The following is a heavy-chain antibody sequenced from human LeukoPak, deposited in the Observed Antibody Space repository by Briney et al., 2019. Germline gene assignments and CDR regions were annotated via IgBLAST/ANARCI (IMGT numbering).Heavy chain of an antibody. Sequence: PGGSLRLSCAASGFTFGDYYMTWIRQAPGQGLEWVSYISSSGSNRYNADSLKGRFTISRDNAQNSLYVQMNSLRAEDSAVYYCAIGNYRALYWGQGTLVTLSS. CDR3: AIGNYRALY. D-gene: IGHD1-7*01. J-gene: IGHJ4*02. CDR2: ISSSGSNR. CDR1: GFTFGDYY. V-gene: IGHV3-11*01.